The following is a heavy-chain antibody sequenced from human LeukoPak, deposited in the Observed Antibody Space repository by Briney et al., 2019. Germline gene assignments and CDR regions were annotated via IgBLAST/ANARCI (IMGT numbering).Heavy chain of an antibody. V-gene: IGHV3-48*03. D-gene: IGHD3-10*01. J-gene: IGHJ4*02. Sequence: GGSLRLSCAASGFTFSSYEMNWVRQAPGKGLEWVSYISRSGSTIYYADSVKGRFTISRDNAKNSLYLQMNSLRAEDTAVYYCARDGHYYGSGSYYRLGFDYWGQGTLVTVSS. CDR3: ARDGHYYGSGSYYRLGFDY. CDR1: GFTFSSYE. CDR2: ISRSGSTI.